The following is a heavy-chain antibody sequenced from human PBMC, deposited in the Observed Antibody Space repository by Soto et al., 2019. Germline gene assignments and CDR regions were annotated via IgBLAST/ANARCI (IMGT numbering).Heavy chain of an antibody. CDR2: IYTGGST. J-gene: IGHJ4*02. D-gene: IGHD3-10*01. Sequence: EVQLVESGGGLVQPGGSLRLSCTTSGFTVTSNYMSWVRQAPGKGLEWVSVIYTGGSTFYADSVKGRFTISRDTSKNTIYLQMNSLRAEDTAVYYCAREGSGTFYTWGQGTLVTVSS. CDR3: AREGSGTFYT. V-gene: IGHV3-66*01. CDR1: GFTVTSNY.